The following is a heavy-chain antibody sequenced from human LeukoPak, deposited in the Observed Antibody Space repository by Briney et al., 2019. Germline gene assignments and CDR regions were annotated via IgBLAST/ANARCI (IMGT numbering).Heavy chain of an antibody. CDR3: ASKIAAAGINWFDP. CDR1: GGSFSGYY. Sequence: PSETLSLTCAVYGGSFSGYYWSWIRQPPGKGLEWIGEINHSGSTNYNPSPKSRVTISVDTSKNQFSLKLSSVTAADTAVYYCASKIAAAGINWFDPWGQGTLVTVSS. CDR2: INHSGST. J-gene: IGHJ5*02. D-gene: IGHD6-13*01. V-gene: IGHV4-34*01.